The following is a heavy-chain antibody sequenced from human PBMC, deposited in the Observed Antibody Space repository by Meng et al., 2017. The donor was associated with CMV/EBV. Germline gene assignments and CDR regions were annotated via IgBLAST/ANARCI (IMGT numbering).Heavy chain of an antibody. CDR1: GGSISSSSYY. Sequence: SETLSLTCTVFGGSISSSSYYWGWIRQPPGKGLEWIGSIYYSGSTYYSPSLKSRVTISVDTSKNQFSLKLSSVTAADTAVYYCARDFYDFWSGYYNWFDPWGQGTLVTVSS. J-gene: IGHJ5*02. CDR2: IYYSGST. D-gene: IGHD3-3*01. CDR3: ARDFYDFWSGYYNWFDP. V-gene: IGHV4-39*07.